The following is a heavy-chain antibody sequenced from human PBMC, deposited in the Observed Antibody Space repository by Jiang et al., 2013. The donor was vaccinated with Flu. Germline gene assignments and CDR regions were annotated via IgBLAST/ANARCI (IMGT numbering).Heavy chain of an antibody. V-gene: IGHV4-31*02. CDR2: IYYSGST. Sequence: HPGKGLEWIGYIYYSGSTYYNPSLKSRVTISVDTSKNQFSLKLSSVTAADTAVYYCARDQDCSGGSCYSRGRGAFDIWGQGTMVTVSS. D-gene: IGHD2-15*01. CDR3: ARDQDCSGGSCYSRGRGAFDI. J-gene: IGHJ3*02.